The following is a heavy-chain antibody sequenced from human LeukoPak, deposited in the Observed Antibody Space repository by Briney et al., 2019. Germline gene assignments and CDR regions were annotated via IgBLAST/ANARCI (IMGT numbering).Heavy chain of an antibody. D-gene: IGHD6-13*01. CDR2: INPNSGGT. CDR1: GYSFTGYY. Sequence: ASVKVSCKASGYSFTGYYMHWVRQAPGQGLEWMGWINPNSGGTNYAQKFQARVTMTSDTSISTVHMYLSRLRSDDTAVCYCARRDSSSWLDYWGQGTLVTVSS. V-gene: IGHV1-2*02. J-gene: IGHJ4*02. CDR3: ARRDSSSWLDY.